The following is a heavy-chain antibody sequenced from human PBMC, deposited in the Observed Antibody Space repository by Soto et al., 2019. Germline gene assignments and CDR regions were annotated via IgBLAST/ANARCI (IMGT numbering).Heavy chain of an antibody. Sequence: LSLTCAVYGGSFSGYYWTWIRQPPGKGLEWIGEINHSGSTNYNPSLKSRVTMSLDTSKNQFSLKLSSVTAADTAVYYCARDSRDYYGMDVWGQGTTVTVSS. V-gene: IGHV4-34*01. CDR2: INHSGST. CDR3: ARDSRDYYGMDV. J-gene: IGHJ6*02. D-gene: IGHD2-15*01. CDR1: GGSFSGYY.